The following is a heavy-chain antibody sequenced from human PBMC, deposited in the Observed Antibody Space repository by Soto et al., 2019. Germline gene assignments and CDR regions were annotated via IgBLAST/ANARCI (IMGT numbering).Heavy chain of an antibody. CDR3: AKAIWSGYLSEVYYFDY. Sequence: GGSLRLSCAASGFTVSSNYMSWVRQAPGKGLEWVSVIYSGGSTYYADSVKGRFTISRDNSKNTLYLQMNSLRAEDTAVYYCAKAIWSGYLSEVYYFDYWGQGTLVTVSS. V-gene: IGHV3-53*01. J-gene: IGHJ4*02. CDR1: GFTVSSNY. CDR2: IYSGGST. D-gene: IGHD3-3*01.